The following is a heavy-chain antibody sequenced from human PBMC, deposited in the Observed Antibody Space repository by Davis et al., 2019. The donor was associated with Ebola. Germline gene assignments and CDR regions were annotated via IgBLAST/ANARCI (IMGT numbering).Heavy chain of an antibody. Sequence: GESLKISCKDSGNRFSSHWIGWVRQMPGKGLEWMGIIYTGDSDTRYSPSFRGQVTISADKSIKTAFLQWSSLKASDTAVYFCARGEDNRGWTSGWWFDSWGQGTRVTVST. CDR1: GNRFSSHW. CDR2: IYTGDSDT. CDR3: ARGEDNRGWTSGWWFDS. V-gene: IGHV5-51*01. J-gene: IGHJ5*01. D-gene: IGHD6-19*01.